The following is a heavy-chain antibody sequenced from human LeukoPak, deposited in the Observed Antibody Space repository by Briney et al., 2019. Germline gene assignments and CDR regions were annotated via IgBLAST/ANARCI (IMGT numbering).Heavy chain of an antibody. J-gene: IGHJ4*02. V-gene: IGHV3-23*01. D-gene: IGHD7-27*01. CDR1: GFTFSTYA. CDR3: AKGPDSLGIGGPFDY. CDR2: ISGSGGST. Sequence: GGSLRLSCAASGFTFSTYAMSWVRQAPGKGLEWVSAISGSGGSTYYADSVKGRFTISRDNSKNTLYLQMNSLRAEDTAVYYCAKGPDSLGIGGPFDYWGQGTLVTVSS.